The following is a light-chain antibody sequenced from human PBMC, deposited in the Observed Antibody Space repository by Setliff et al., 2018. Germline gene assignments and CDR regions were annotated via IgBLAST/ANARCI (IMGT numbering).Light chain of an antibody. CDR2: SNN. CDR1: TPNIGANSD. CDR3: QSFDISLTASV. J-gene: IGLJ2*01. Sequence: QSALAQPPSVSGAPGHRVIISCTGSTPNIGANSDVHWYQHLPGTAPRLLIYSNNNRPSGVPDRFSGSKSGTSASLAITAIRSEDEADYFCQSFDISLTASVFGGGTK. V-gene: IGLV1-40*01.